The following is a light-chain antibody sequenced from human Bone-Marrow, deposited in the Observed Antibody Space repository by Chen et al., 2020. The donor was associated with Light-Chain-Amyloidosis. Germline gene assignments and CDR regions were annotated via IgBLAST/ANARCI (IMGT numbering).Light chain of an antibody. CDR1: SSNIRINY. V-gene: IGLV1-47*01. CDR3: AAWDGSLSGYV. CDR2: RNN. Sequence: QSVLTQPPSASGTPGQRVTIPCSVASSNIRINYVYWYPHFPGAAPTPLIHRNNQRPTGVPGRFAASKSGTSSFLAVRGLRAEDEADYYCAAWDGSLSGYVVGTGTKVIVL. J-gene: IGLJ1*01.